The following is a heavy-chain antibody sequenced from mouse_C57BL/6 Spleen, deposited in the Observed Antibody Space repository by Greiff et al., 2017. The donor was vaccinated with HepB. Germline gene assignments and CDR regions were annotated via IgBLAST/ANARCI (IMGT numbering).Heavy chain of an antibody. Sequence: VQLQQPGPELVKPGASVKISCKASGYTFTDYYINWVKQRPGQGLEWIGWICPGSGSTYYNEKFKGKATLTVDKSSSTAYMLLSSLTSEDSAVSFCARSGDYEGYYAMDYWGQGTSVTVSS. V-gene: IGHV1-75*01. J-gene: IGHJ4*01. CDR1: GYTFTDYY. CDR3: ARSGDYEGYYAMDY. CDR2: ICPGSGST. D-gene: IGHD2-4*01.